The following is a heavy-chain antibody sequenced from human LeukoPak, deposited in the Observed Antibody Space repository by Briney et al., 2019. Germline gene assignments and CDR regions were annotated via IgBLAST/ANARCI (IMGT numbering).Heavy chain of an antibody. CDR3: AREYSSSSGRAFDI. CDR1: GFTFSSYS. J-gene: IGHJ3*02. Sequence: PGGSLRLSCAASGFTFSSYSMNWVRQAPGKGLEWVSYIISSTSTTYYADSVKGRFTISRDNAKNSLYLQMNSLRAEDTAVYYCAREYSSSSGRAFDIWGQGTMVTVSS. D-gene: IGHD6-6*01. CDR2: IISSTSTT. V-gene: IGHV3-48*01.